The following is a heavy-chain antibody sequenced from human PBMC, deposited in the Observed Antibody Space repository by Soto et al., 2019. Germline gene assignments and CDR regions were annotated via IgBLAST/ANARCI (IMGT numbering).Heavy chain of an antibody. V-gene: IGHV4-59*12. CDR1: GGSISSYY. CDR3: ARGTRYYDILTGYYPGYYYGMDV. D-gene: IGHD3-9*01. J-gene: IGHJ6*02. CDR2: IYYSGT. Sequence: PSETLSLTCSVSGGSISSYYWSWIRQPPGKGLEWIAYIYYSGTNYNPSLKSRVTISVDTSKNQFSLKLSSVTAADTAVYYCARGTRYYDILTGYYPGYYYGMDVWGQGTTVTVSS.